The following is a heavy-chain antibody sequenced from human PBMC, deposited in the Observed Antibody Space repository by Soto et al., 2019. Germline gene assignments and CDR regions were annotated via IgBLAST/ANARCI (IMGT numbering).Heavy chain of an antibody. CDR2: IYPGDSDT. V-gene: IGHV5-51*01. CDR3: ARHHHYGSGSYLSYYYYYGMDV. J-gene: IGHJ6*02. Sequence: GESLKISCKGSGYSFTSYWIGWVRQMPGKGLEWMGIIYPGDSDTRYSPSFQGQVTISADKPISTAYLQWSSLKASDTAMYYCARHHHYGSGSYLSYYYYYGMDVWGQGTTVTVSS. CDR1: GYSFTSYW. D-gene: IGHD3-10*01.